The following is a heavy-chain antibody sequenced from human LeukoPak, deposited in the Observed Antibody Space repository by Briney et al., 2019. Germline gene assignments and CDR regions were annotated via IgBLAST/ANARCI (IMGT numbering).Heavy chain of an antibody. Sequence: PGGSLRLSCAASESIFSGYGIHWVRQAPGKGLEWVAFIENDGSKKSFLDSVKDRFTISRDNSKKTVYLQMTSLRIEDTAIYYCVTNPGKDPLDYWGQGTLVTVSS. V-gene: IGHV3-30*02. D-gene: IGHD3-10*01. CDR1: ESIFSGYG. CDR3: VTNPGKDPLDY. CDR2: IENDGSKK. J-gene: IGHJ4*02.